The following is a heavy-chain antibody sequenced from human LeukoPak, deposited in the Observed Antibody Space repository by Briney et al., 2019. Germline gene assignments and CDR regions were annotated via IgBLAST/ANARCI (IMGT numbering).Heavy chain of an antibody. Sequence: GGSLRLSCAASGFTFSSYAIHWVRQSPGKGLEWVAVISYDGSNKYYADSVKGRFTISRDNSKNTLYLQMNSLRAEDTAVYYCAREGGYDSSGYYDYWGQGTLVTVSS. CDR3: AREGGYDSSGYYDY. V-gene: IGHV3-30*04. D-gene: IGHD3-22*01. J-gene: IGHJ4*02. CDR2: ISYDGSNK. CDR1: GFTFSSYA.